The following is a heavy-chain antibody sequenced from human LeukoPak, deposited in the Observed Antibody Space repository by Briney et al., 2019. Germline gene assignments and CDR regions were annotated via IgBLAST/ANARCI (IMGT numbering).Heavy chain of an antibody. Sequence: GGSLRLSCAASGFTFSSYAMSWVRQAPGKGLEWVSAISGSGGSTYYADSVKGRFTISRDNSKNTLYLQMNSLRAEDTAVYYCAKSLGPPPADGFDSSGYLDYWGQGTLVTASS. CDR2: ISGSGGST. D-gene: IGHD3-22*01. CDR1: GFTFSSYA. V-gene: IGHV3-23*01. J-gene: IGHJ4*02. CDR3: AKSLGPPPADGFDSSGYLDY.